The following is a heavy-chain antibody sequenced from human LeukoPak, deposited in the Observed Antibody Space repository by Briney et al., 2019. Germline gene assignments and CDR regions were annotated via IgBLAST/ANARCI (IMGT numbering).Heavy chain of an antibody. J-gene: IGHJ4*02. CDR1: GFTFSDYS. CDR2: ISASSGHI. V-gene: IGHV3-21*01. CDR3: ARAEYSSSWSYVYYFDN. D-gene: IGHD6-13*01. Sequence: GGSLRLSCAASGFTFSDYSMNCVRQAAGKGLEWVSSISASSGHIHYADSAKGRFTNSRDNAKNSLYLQMNSLRAEDTAVYYCARAEYSSSWSYVYYFDNWGQGTLVTVSS.